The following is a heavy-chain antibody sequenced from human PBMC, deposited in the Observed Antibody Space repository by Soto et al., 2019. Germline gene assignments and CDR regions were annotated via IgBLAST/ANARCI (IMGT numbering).Heavy chain of an antibody. CDR2: IYYSGST. CDR1: GGSISSGGYY. CDR3: ARDHRRGMDV. Sequence: TLSLTCTVSGGSISSGGYYWSWIRQHPGKGLEWIGYIYYSGSTYYNPSLKSRVTISVDTSKNQFSLKLSSVTAADTAVYYCARDHRRGMDVWGQGTTVTVSS. V-gene: IGHV4-31*03. J-gene: IGHJ6*02.